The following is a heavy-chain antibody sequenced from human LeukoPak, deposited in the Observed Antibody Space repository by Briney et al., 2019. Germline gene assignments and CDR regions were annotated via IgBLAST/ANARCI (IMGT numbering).Heavy chain of an antibody. D-gene: IGHD6-13*01. Sequence: PSETLSLTCAVSGASISGGKDFLGWIRQSPGKGLEWIGSIYYTGSTYYNPSLKSRVTISVDTSKSEFSLMVHSVTAADTAMYYCARRGITYSTSFFDSWGQGTLVTVAS. CDR2: IYYTGST. CDR1: GASISGGKDF. V-gene: IGHV4-39*01. J-gene: IGHJ4*02. CDR3: ARRGITYSTSFFDS.